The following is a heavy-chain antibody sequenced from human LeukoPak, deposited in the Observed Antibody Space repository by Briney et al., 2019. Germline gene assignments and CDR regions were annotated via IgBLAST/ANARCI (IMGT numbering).Heavy chain of an antibody. Sequence: GGSLRLSCAASGFTFSSYSMNWVRQAPGKGLEWVSSISSSSSYIYYADSVKGRFTISRDNSKNTLYLQMNSLRAEDTAVYYCAKTIWTGEFDYWGQGTLVTVSS. D-gene: IGHD3/OR15-3a*01. CDR2: ISSSSSYI. V-gene: IGHV3-21*04. CDR3: AKTIWTGEFDY. J-gene: IGHJ4*02. CDR1: GFTFSSYS.